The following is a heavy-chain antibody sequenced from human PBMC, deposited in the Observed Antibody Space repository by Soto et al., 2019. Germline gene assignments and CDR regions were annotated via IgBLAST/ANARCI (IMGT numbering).Heavy chain of an antibody. CDR3: AREGPYYYDSSGYPPPFDY. CDR2: IIPILGIA. V-gene: IGHV1-69*08. CDR1: GGTFSSYT. Sequence: QVQLVQSGAEVKKPGSSVKVSCKASGGTFSSYTISWVRQAPGQGLEWMGRIIPILGIANYAQKFQGRVTITADKSTSTAYMELSSLRSEDTAVYYCAREGPYYYDSSGYPPPFDYWGQGTLVTGSS. J-gene: IGHJ4*02. D-gene: IGHD3-22*01.